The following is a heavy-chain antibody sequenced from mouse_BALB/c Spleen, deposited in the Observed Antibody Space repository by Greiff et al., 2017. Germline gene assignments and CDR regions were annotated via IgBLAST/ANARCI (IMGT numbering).Heavy chain of an antibody. CDR3: ARNWGGDWVFDY. J-gene: IGHJ2*01. Sequence: VKLVESGPGLVQPSQSLSITCTVSGFSLTSYGVHWVRQSPGKGLEWLGVIWSGGSTDYNAAFISRLSISKDNSKSQVFFKMNSLQANDTAIYYCARNWGGDWVFDYWGQGTTLTVSS. V-gene: IGHV2-2*02. CDR1: GFSLTSYG. D-gene: IGHD4-1*01. CDR2: IWSGGST.